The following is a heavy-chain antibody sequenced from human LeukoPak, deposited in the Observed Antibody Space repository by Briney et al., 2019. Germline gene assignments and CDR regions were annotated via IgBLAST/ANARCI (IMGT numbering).Heavy chain of an antibody. V-gene: IGHV3-74*01. D-gene: IGHD3-3*02. CDR1: GFTFSSYW. Sequence: GGSLRLSCAASGFTFSSYWVHWVRQAPGKGLVWVLRVNSDESITTYADSVNGRFTISRDNAKNTLYLQMKSLRAEDTAVYYCARGHLPTPRSAMDVWDQGTTVTVSS. CDR3: ARGHLPTPRSAMDV. CDR2: VNSDESIT. J-gene: IGHJ6*02.